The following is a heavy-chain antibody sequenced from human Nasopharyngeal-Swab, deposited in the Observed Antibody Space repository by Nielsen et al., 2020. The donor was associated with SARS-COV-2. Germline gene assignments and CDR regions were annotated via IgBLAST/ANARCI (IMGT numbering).Heavy chain of an antibody. Sequence: VRQAPGKGLEWVAVIWYDGSNKYYADSVKGRLTISRDNSKNTLYLQMNSLRAEDTAVYYCASSPELGLQDYWGQGTLVTVSS. J-gene: IGHJ4*02. D-gene: IGHD4-11*01. V-gene: IGHV3-33*01. CDR2: IWYDGSNK. CDR3: ASSPELGLQDY.